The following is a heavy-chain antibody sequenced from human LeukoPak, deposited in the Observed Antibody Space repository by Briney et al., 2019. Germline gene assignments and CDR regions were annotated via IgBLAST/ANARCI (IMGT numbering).Heavy chain of an antibody. CDR1: GFTFSWST. CDR2: MKEDGTEI. CDR3: ATGGAPGGRFED. D-gene: IGHD1-26*01. V-gene: IGHV3-7*01. Sequence: GGSLRLSCGVSGFTFSWSTMTWVRQAPGKGPEWVAKMKEDGTEIHYVDSVKGRFTISRDNAKNSLYLQMNSLRVEDTAVYYCATGGAPGGRFEDWGQGVLVTVSS. J-gene: IGHJ4*02.